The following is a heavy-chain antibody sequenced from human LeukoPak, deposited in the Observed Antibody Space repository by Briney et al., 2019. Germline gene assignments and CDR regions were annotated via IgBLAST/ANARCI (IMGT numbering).Heavy chain of an antibody. CDR2: ISWNSGSI. CDR3: ARVSARGYDY. D-gene: IGHD5-18*01. CDR1: GFTFDDYA. Sequence: GGSLRLSCAASGFTFDDYAMHWVRQAPGKGLEWVSGISWNSGSIGYADSVQGRFNISRDNAKNSLYLQMNSLRVEDTAMYYCARVSARGYDYWGRGTLVTVSS. V-gene: IGHV3-9*01. J-gene: IGHJ4*02.